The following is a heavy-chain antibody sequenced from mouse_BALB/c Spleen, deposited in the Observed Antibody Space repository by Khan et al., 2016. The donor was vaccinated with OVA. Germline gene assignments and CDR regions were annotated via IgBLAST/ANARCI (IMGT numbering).Heavy chain of an antibody. D-gene: IGHD2-4*01. Sequence: EVQLQESGPNLVKPSQSLSLTCTVTGYSITSNYAWSWIRQFPGSKLEWMGYISYSGATNYNPSLKSRISVTRDTSANQFFLQLNSVTTEDTATYFCARQNYDGYALDYWGQGTSVTVSS. CDR3: ARQNYDGYALDY. V-gene: IGHV3-2*02. CDR1: GYSITSNYA. CDR2: ISYSGAT. J-gene: IGHJ4*01.